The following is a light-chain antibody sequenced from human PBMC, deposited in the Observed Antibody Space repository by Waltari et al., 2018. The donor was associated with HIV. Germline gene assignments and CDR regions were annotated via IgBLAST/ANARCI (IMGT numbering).Light chain of an antibody. CDR2: ELT. CDR3: CSYTGTGVV. J-gene: IGLJ2*01. V-gene: IGLV2-23*02. Sequence: SWYQQHPGKAPKLMIFELTKRPSGISDRFSGSRSGNTASLTISGLQAEDEGDYYCCSYTGTGVVFGGGTKLTVL.